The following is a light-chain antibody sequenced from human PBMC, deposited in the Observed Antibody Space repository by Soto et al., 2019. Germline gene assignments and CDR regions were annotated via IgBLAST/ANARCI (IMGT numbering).Light chain of an antibody. CDR2: AAS. CDR3: QSYISAPFT. J-gene: IGKJ3*01. CDR1: QGISNY. V-gene: IGKV1-27*01. Sequence: DIQMTQSPSSLSASVGDRVTITCRATQGISNYLAWYQQKPGKVPKLLIYAASTLQSGVPSRFSGSGSGTDFTLTISSPQPEDVATYYCQSYISAPFTFGPGTNVDIK.